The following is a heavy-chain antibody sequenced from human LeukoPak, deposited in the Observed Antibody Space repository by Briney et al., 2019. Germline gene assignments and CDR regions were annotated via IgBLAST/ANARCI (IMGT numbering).Heavy chain of an antibody. Sequence: SETLSLTCTVSVGSMSSRSCYWGWIRPPPGKGLEGIGSIYYSECTYYNPSRQSRVTIAVDTSKNQFSLKLSSVTAADPAVYYCTRQEARISSSWYIAFDIWGQGTMVTVSS. CDR3: TRQEARISSSWYIAFDI. V-gene: IGHV4-39*01. D-gene: IGHD6-13*01. J-gene: IGHJ3*02. CDR1: VGSMSSRSCY. CDR2: IYYSECT.